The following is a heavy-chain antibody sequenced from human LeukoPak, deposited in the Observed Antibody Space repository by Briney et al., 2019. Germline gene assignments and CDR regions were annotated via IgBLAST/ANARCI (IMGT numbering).Heavy chain of an antibody. CDR3: ARDIVVVPVYGMDV. CDR2: INPNSGGT. Sequence: ASVKVSCKASGYTLTDYYMHWVRQAPGQGLEWMGRINPNSGGTNYAQKFQGRVTMTRDTSISTVYMELSRLRSDDTAVYYCARDIVVVPVYGMDVWGQGTTVTVSS. D-gene: IGHD2-2*01. J-gene: IGHJ6*02. V-gene: IGHV1-2*06. CDR1: GYTLTDYY.